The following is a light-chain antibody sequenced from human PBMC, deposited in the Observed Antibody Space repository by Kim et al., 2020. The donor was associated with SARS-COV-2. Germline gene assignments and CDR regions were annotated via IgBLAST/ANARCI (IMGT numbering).Light chain of an antibody. V-gene: IGKV3-11*01. J-gene: IGKJ1*01. CDR1: QSVSIS. CDR2: GAF. CDR3: QQRSDWPWT. Sequence: EIVLTQSPAILSLSPGKRATLSCRASQSVSISLAWYQQKPGQAPRLPIYGAFNRATGIPARFSGSGSETDFTLTISSLEPEDFAVYYCQQRSDWPWTFGQGTKVEIK.